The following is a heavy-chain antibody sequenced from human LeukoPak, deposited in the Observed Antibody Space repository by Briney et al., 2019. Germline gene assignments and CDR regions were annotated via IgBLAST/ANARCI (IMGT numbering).Heavy chain of an antibody. D-gene: IGHD3-10*01. CDR2: INGGGDIM. V-gene: IGHV3-23*01. J-gene: IGHJ3*02. CDR3: AMRDRGYGLDI. CDR1: GFSLRAYD. Sequence: GGSLRLSCAASGFSLRAYDLIWVRQAPGKGLDWVSIINGGGDIMMYEDSVKGRFTISRDNSKNTFYLQMNSLRVEDTAVYYFAMRDRGYGLDIWGQGTMVTVSS.